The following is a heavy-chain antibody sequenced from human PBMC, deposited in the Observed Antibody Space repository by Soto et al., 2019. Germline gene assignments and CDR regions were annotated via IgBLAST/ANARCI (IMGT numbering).Heavy chain of an antibody. D-gene: IGHD2-2*01. CDR1: GFTFSSYW. V-gene: IGHV3-7*01. J-gene: IGHJ4*02. Sequence: EVQLVESGGGLVQPGGSLRLSCAASGFTFSSYWMSWVRQAPGKGLEWVANIKQDGSEKYYVDSVKGRFTISRDNAKNCRYLQMNRLRAEDTAVYYCARIVLLQAAIIDYWGQGTLVTVST. CDR3: ARIVLLQAAIIDY. CDR2: IKQDGSEK.